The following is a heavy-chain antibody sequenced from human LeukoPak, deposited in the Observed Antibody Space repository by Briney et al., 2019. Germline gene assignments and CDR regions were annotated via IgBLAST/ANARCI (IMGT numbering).Heavy chain of an antibody. CDR2: INHSGST. Sequence: SETLSLTCAVYGGSFSGYYWSWIRQPPGKGLEWIGEINHSGSTNYNPSLKSRVTISVDTSKNQFSLKLSSVTAADTAVYYCARGGYDYVWGSYRPKEIIDYWGQGTLVTVSS. D-gene: IGHD3-16*02. CDR3: ARGGYDYVWGSYRPKEIIDY. V-gene: IGHV4-34*01. CDR1: GGSFSGYY. J-gene: IGHJ4*02.